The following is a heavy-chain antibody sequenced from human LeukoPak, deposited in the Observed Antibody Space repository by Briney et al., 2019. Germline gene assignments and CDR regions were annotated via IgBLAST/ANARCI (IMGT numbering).Heavy chain of an antibody. CDR3: ARDPSGVNYFDY. V-gene: IGHV3-30*04. Sequence: PGGSLRLSCAASGFTFSSYAMHWVRQAPGKGLEWVAVISYDGSNKYYVDSVKGRFTISRDNSKNTLYLQMNSLRAEDTAVYYCARDPSGVNYFDYWGQGTLVTVSS. D-gene: IGHD3-10*01. CDR2: ISYDGSNK. CDR1: GFTFSSYA. J-gene: IGHJ4*02.